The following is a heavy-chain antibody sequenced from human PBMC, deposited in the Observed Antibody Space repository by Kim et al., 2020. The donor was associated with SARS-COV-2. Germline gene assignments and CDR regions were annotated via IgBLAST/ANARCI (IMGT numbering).Heavy chain of an antibody. D-gene: IGHD2-2*01. Sequence: STVYADSLKGRFTISGDNARNTLFLQLNSLRAEDTALYYCARESSRRADYWGQGTLVTVSS. V-gene: IGHV3-53*01. CDR3: ARESSRRADY. CDR2: ST. J-gene: IGHJ4*02.